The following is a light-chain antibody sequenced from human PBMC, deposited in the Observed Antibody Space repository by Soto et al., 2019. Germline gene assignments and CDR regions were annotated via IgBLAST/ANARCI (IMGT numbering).Light chain of an antibody. Sequence: DIQMTQSPSTLSASVGDRVTITCRASQSISSWFAWYQQKPGKTPKLLIYDASSFDSGVPSRFSGRGSGTEFTLPITSLQPDDFATYYCQQYDSYPLTFGGGTRVEIK. CDR3: QQYDSYPLT. V-gene: IGKV1-5*01. CDR1: QSISSW. J-gene: IGKJ4*01. CDR2: DAS.